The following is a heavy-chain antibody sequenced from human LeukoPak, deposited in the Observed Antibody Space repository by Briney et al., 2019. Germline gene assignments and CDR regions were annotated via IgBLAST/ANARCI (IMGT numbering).Heavy chain of an antibody. CDR3: AKAHPEIVVTGARSADGKFDY. Sequence: GGSLRLSCAASGFTFSSYAMSWVRQAPGKGLEWVSAISGSGGSTYYADSVKGRFTISRDNSKNTLDLQMNSLRAEDTAVYYCAKAHPEIVVTGARSADGKFDYWGQGTLVTVSS. CDR1: GFTFSSYA. J-gene: IGHJ4*02. D-gene: IGHD2-2*01. V-gene: IGHV3-23*01. CDR2: ISGSGGST.